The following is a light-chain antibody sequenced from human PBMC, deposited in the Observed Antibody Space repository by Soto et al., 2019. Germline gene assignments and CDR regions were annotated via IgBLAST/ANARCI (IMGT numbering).Light chain of an antibody. CDR1: QGIRND. CDR3: LQTSNYPWT. J-gene: IGKJ1*01. Sequence: AIQMTQSPSSLSASIGDRVTITCRASQGIRNDLGWYQQKPGKAPNLMIFAASTLHSGVPSRFSGSGSGTDFTLTISGLQPEDFAAYYGLQTSNYPWTFGQGTQVEIK. V-gene: IGKV1-6*01. CDR2: AAS.